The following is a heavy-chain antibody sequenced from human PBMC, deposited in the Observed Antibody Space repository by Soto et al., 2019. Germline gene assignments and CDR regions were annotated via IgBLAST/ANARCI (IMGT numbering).Heavy chain of an antibody. V-gene: IGHV4-31*03. D-gene: IGHD4-17*01. CDR2: IYYSGST. Sequence: QVQLQESGPGLVKPSQTLSLTCTVSAGSISSGGYYWSWIRQHPGKGLEWIGYIYYSGSTDYNPSLKSRVTISVDTSKNQFSPNLCYVTAADTAVYYCARDSKCDYHTAIDYWGQGTLVTVSS. CDR1: AGSISSGGYY. CDR3: ARDSKCDYHTAIDY. J-gene: IGHJ4*02.